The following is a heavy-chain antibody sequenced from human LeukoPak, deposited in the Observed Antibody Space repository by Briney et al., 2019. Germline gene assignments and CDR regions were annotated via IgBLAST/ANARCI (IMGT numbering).Heavy chain of an antibody. CDR1: GFTFSSYG. V-gene: IGHV3-30*02. CDR3: ATNTRGYCSSTSCYTPPYYYYYMDV. CDR2: IRYDGSNK. Sequence: PGGSLRLSCAASGFTFSSYGMHWVRQAPGKGLEWVAFIRYDGSNKYYADSVKGRFTISRDNSKNTLYLQMNSLRAEDTAVYYCATNTRGYCSSTSCYTPPYYYYYMDVWGKGTTVTVSS. J-gene: IGHJ6*03. D-gene: IGHD2-2*02.